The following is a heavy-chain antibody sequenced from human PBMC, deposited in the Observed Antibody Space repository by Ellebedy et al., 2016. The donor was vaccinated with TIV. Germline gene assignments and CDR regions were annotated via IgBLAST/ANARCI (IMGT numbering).Heavy chain of an antibody. CDR2: IYDGGNT. D-gene: IGHD6-19*01. Sequence: GESLKISCAASGFTFSSHEMNWVRRAPGQGLGWVSVIYDGGNTDYAEHVEGRFTISRDNSKNTVYLQMNSLRAEDTAVYYCARARGWYGSDGMDVWGEGTTVTVSS. CDR3: ARARGWYGSDGMDV. CDR1: GFTFSSHE. J-gene: IGHJ6*04. V-gene: IGHV3-53*01.